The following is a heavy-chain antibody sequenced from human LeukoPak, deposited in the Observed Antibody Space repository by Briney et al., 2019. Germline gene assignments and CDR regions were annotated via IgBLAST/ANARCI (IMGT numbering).Heavy chain of an antibody. CDR2: MNPNSGNT. J-gene: IGHJ5*02. CDR1: GYTFTGYY. CDR3: ARGPAVAGPYNNWFDP. D-gene: IGHD6-19*01. Sequence: GASVKVSCKASGYTFTGYYMHWVRQATGQGLEWMGWMNPNSGNTGYAQKFQGRVTITRNTSISTAYMELSSLRSEDTAVYYCARGPAVAGPYNNWFDPWGQGTLVTVSS. V-gene: IGHV1-8*03.